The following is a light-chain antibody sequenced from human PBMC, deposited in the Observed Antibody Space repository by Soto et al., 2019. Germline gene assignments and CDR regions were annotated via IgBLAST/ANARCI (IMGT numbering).Light chain of an antibody. CDR3: LSYTSSTTYV. CDR2: DVA. J-gene: IGLJ1*01. CDR1: SSDVGGSNF. Sequence: QSVLTQPASVSDSPGQSITISCTGTSSDVGGSNFVSWYQQHPGKPPKLIIYDVANRPSGVSNRFSGSKSGSTASLIISRLQTEDEDDYYCLSYTSSTTYVFGTGTRSPS. V-gene: IGLV2-14*03.